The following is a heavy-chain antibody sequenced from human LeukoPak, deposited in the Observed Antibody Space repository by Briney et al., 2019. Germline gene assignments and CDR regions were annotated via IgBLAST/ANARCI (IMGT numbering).Heavy chain of an antibody. J-gene: IGHJ4*02. D-gene: IGHD3-22*01. CDR2: IYTSGST. Sequence: PSETLSLTCTVSGGSISSGSYYWSWIRQPAGKGLEWIGRIYTSGSTNYNPSLKSRVTISVDTSKNQFSLKLSSVTAADTAVYYCARASYSYDINGWVPFDYWGQGTLVTVSS. CDR1: GGSISSGSYY. V-gene: IGHV4-61*02. CDR3: ARASYSYDINGWVPFDY.